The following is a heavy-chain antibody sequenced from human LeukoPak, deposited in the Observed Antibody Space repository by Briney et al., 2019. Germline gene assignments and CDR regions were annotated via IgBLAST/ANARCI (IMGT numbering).Heavy chain of an antibody. J-gene: IGHJ4*02. D-gene: IGHD3-10*01. Sequence: PGGSLRLPCAASGFTFSSYAMSWVRQAPGKGLEWVSAISGSGGSTYYADSVKGRFTISRDNSKNTLYLQMNSLRAEDTAVYYCAPGGVSGSYYPDYWGQGTLVTVSS. CDR2: ISGSGGST. CDR3: APGGVSGSYYPDY. CDR1: GFTFSSYA. V-gene: IGHV3-23*01.